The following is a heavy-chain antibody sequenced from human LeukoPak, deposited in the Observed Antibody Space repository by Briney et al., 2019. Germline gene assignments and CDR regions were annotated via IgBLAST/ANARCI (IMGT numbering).Heavy chain of an antibody. CDR2: IYTSGST. Sequence: PSETLSLTCTVSGGSISSGSYYWSWIRQPAGKGLEWIGRIYTSGSTNYNPSLKSRVTISVDTSKNQFSLKLTSVTAADTAVYSCARHDRGFDYWGQGTLVTVSS. CDR1: GGSISSGSYY. CDR3: ARHDRGFDY. J-gene: IGHJ4*02. V-gene: IGHV4-61*02. D-gene: IGHD1-14*01.